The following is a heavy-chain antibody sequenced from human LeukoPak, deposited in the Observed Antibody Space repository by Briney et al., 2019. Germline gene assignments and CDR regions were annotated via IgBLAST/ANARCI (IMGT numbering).Heavy chain of an antibody. CDR2: INWNGDNT. D-gene: IGHD3-10*01. CDR3: AREAYYYGSGSYIYWFDP. Sequence: GGSLRLSCAASGFTFADYGMSWVRQAPGKGLEWVSGINWNGDNTPYADSVKGRSTISRDNAKNSLYLQMNSLRAEDTALYYCAREAYYYGSGSYIYWFDPWGQGTLVTVSS. J-gene: IGHJ5*02. CDR1: GFTFADYG. V-gene: IGHV3-20*04.